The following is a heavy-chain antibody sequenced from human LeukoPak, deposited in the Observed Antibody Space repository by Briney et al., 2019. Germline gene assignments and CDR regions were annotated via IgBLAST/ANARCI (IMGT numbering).Heavy chain of an antibody. CDR2: ISNCSSYI. CDR1: GFTFNNYS. D-gene: IGHD6-19*01. CDR3: ARRVAVADNYFDY. J-gene: IGHJ4*02. Sequence: PGGSLRLSCAASGFTFNNYSMNWVRQAPGKGLEWVSSISNCSSYIYYADSVKGRFTISRDNAKNSLYLQMNSLRAEDTGVYYCARRVAVADNYFDYWGQGTLVTVSS. V-gene: IGHV3-21*01.